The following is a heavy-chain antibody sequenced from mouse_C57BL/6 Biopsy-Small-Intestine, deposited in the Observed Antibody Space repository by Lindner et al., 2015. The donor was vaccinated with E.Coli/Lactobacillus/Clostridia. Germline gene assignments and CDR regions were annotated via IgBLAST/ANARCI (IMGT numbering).Heavy chain of an antibody. CDR1: GFTFSDYG. J-gene: IGHJ4*01. CDR2: ISSGSSTI. D-gene: IGHD1-1*01. V-gene: IGHV5-17*01. Sequence: VQLQESGGGLVKTGGSLKLSCAASGFTFSDYGMHCVRQAPEKGLEWVAYISSGSSTIYYADTVKGRFTISRDNAKNTLFLQMTSLRSEDTAMYYCSRGTSGGMDYWGQGTSVTVSS. CDR3: SRGTSGGMDY.